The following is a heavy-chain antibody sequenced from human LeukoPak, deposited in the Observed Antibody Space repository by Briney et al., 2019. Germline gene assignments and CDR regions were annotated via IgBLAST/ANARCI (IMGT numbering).Heavy chain of an antibody. Sequence: GASLQISCEGSGSNFTSYWIGWGRQLPGKGLEWMGVIYPGESDTKYSPSFQGQVTISADKSISTAYLQWSSLKASDTAMYYCARRSRVRGVRLYYFDYWGQGTLVTVSS. CDR1: GSNFTSYW. CDR3: ARRSRVRGVRLYYFDY. CDR2: IYPGESDT. D-gene: IGHD3-10*01. J-gene: IGHJ4*02. V-gene: IGHV5-51*01.